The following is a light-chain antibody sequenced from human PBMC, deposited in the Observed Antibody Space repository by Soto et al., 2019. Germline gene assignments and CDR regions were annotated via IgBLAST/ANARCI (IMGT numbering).Light chain of an antibody. J-gene: IGKJ1*01. CDR3: QQYHNWPA. V-gene: IGKV3-15*01. CDR2: GAA. CDR1: ESVRSY. Sequence: EVVLTQSPGTLSLSPGERATLSCRASESVRSYLAWYQQKPGQAPRLLIYGAATRATGIPARFSGSASGTEFTLTINSLQSEDFAVYYCQQYHNWPAFGQGTKVDIK.